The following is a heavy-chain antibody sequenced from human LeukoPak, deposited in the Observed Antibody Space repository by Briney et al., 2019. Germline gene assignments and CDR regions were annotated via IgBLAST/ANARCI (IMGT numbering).Heavy chain of an antibody. D-gene: IGHD5-12*01. CDR1: GYTFTGYY. CDR3: ARSIVVATIGYYYYGMDV. CDR2: INPNSGGT. J-gene: IGHJ6*02. V-gene: IGHV1-2*02. Sequence: ASVKVSCKASGYTFTGYYMHWVRQAPGQGLEWMGWINPNSGGTNYAQKFQGRVTMTRDTSISTAYMELSRLRSDDTAVYYCARSIVVATIGYYYYGMDVWGQGTTVTVSS.